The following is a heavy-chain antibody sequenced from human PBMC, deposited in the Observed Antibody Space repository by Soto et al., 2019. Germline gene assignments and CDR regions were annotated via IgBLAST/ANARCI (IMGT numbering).Heavy chain of an antibody. J-gene: IGHJ6*02. CDR1: KFTFASYV. CDR3: AREMIPMIMGGMSAMDV. V-gene: IGHV3-30*04. D-gene: IGHD3-22*01. CDR2: ISFDGTNK. Sequence: QVQLVESGGGVVQPERSQRLSCTASKFTFASYVMHWVRQAPGEGLEWVALISFDGTNKYYADSVKGRFTISRDNSKNTMYPQMNSLRPEDTAVYYCAREMIPMIMGGMSAMDVWGQGTTVTVS.